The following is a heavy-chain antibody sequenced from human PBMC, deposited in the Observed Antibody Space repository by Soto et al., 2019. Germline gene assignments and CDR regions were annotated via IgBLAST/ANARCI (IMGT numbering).Heavy chain of an antibody. J-gene: IGHJ3*02. CDR3: ATRWGGGGAFDI. Sequence: EVVLVESGGGLVLPGGSLRLSCAASRFTFSNYEMNWVRQAPGKGLEWVSYISSSGSTTYYADSLKGRFTISRDNAKNSLYLQMNGLRAEDTAVYYCATRWGGGGAFDIWGQGTMVTVSS. CDR2: ISSSGSTT. V-gene: IGHV3-48*03. CDR1: RFTFSNYE. D-gene: IGHD3-16*01.